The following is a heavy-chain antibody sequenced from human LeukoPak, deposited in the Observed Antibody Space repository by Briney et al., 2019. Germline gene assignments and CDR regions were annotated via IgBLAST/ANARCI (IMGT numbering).Heavy chain of an antibody. CDR3: ASKGPMVRPMGV. Sequence: SETLSLTCAVHGGSFTTYYWSWIRQPPGKGLEWIGEVNHSGNTYHNPSLKGRVSMSVDTSKNQFSLRLSSVTAADTAVYYCASKGPMVRPMGVWGTGTTVTVSS. D-gene: IGHD3-10*01. V-gene: IGHV4-34*01. CDR2: VNHSGNT. CDR1: GGSFTTYY. J-gene: IGHJ6*03.